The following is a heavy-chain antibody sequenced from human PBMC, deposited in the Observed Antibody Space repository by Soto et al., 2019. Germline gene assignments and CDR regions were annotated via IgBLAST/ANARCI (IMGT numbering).Heavy chain of an antibody. J-gene: IGHJ5*02. V-gene: IGHV4-59*01. Sequence: SETLSLTCTVSGGSISSYHWSWIRQSPGKGLEWIGYVFYTGSTKYNPALKRRVTISVDTSKNQFSLKLSSVSAADTGLYYCARSYSGAFYGYDTWGQGILVTVSS. CDR1: GGSISSYH. CDR2: VFYTGST. CDR3: ARSYSGAFYGYDT. D-gene: IGHD1-26*01.